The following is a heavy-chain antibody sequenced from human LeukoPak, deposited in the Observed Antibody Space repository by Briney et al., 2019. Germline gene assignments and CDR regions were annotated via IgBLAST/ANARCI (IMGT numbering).Heavy chain of an antibody. CDR2: IIPILGIA. J-gene: IGHJ6*02. Sequence: GASVKVSCKASGGTFSSYAISWVRQAPGQGLEWMGRIIPILGIANYARKFQGRVTITADKSTSTAYMELSSLRSEDTAVYYCARASLGTRQGRYGMDVWGQGTTVTVSS. V-gene: IGHV1-69*04. D-gene: IGHD1-1*01. CDR3: ARASLGTRQGRYGMDV. CDR1: GGTFSSYA.